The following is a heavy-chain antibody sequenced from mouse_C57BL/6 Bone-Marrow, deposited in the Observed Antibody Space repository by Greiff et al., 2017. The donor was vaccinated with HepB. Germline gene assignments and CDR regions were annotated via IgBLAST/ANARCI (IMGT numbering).Heavy chain of an antibody. Sequence: QVQLQQSGPELVKPGASVKISCKASGYAFSSSWMNWVKQRPGKGLEWIGRIYPGDGDTNYNGKFKGKATLTADKSSSTAYMQLSSLTSEDSAVYFCARSPLYYGNYLYYFDYWGQGTTLTVSS. J-gene: IGHJ2*01. CDR1: GYAFSSSW. CDR2: IYPGDGDT. CDR3: ARSPLYYGNYLYYFDY. D-gene: IGHD2-1*01. V-gene: IGHV1-82*01.